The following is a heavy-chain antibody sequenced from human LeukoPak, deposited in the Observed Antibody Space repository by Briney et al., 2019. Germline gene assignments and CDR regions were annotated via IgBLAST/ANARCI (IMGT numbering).Heavy chain of an antibody. D-gene: IGHD6-13*01. J-gene: IGHJ5*02. Sequence: ASVKVSCNASGYTFTDYYMHWVRQAPGQGLEWMGWINPNIGGTNYAQKFQGRVTMTRDTSISTAYMELSRLRSDDTAVYYCARGGSRLRQLVLFNGDWFDPWGQGTLVTVSS. CDR1: GYTFTDYY. V-gene: IGHV1-2*02. CDR2: INPNIGGT. CDR3: ARGGSRLRQLVLFNGDWFDP.